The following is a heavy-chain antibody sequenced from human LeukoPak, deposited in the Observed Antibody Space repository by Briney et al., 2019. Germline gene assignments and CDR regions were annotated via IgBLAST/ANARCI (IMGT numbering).Heavy chain of an antibody. V-gene: IGHV4-34*01. CDR2: INHSRSA. J-gene: IGHJ5*02. CDR1: GGSFSGYY. D-gene: IGHD6-19*01. CDR3: ARGRGSGWLNWFDP. Sequence: PSETLSLTCAVYGGSFSGYYWSWIRQPPGKGLEWIGEINHSRSANYNPSLKSRVTISVDTSKNQFSLKLSSVTAADTAVYYCARGRGSGWLNWFDPWGQGTLVTVSS.